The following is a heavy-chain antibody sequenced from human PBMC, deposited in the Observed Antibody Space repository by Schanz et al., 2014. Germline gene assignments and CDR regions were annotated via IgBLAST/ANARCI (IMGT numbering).Heavy chain of an antibody. D-gene: IGHD6-13*01. J-gene: IGHJ4*02. V-gene: IGHV1-69*04. CDR1: GGTFSTYP. Sequence: QVQLVQSGAEVKKPGSSMKVSCKASGGTFSTYPINWLRQAPGQGLEWMGRIVPIAGITNYAQRFQGRVTITADKSSDTAYMELSSLRSEDTAVYYCARDGVDAAAGGNYWGQGTLVTVSS. CDR3: ARDGVDAAAGGNY. CDR2: IVPIAGIT.